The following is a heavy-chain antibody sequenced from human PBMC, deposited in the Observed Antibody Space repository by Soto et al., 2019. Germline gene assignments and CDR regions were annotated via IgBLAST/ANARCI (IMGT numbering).Heavy chain of an antibody. CDR1: GGSFSGYY. D-gene: IGHD1-26*01. Sequence: QVQLQQWGAGLLKPSETLSLTCAVYGGSFSGYYWSWIRQPPGKGLEWIGEINHSGSTNYNPSLKSRVTISVDTSKNQFSLKLSSVIAADTAVYYCARDRIVGATRWFDPWGQGTLVTVSS. CDR2: INHSGST. J-gene: IGHJ5*02. CDR3: ARDRIVGATRWFDP. V-gene: IGHV4-34*01.